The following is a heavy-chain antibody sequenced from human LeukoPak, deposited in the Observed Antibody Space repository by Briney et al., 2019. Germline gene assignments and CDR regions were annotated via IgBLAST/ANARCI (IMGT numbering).Heavy chain of an antibody. Sequence: AGGSLRLSCAASGLTFSSYAMTWVRQAPGKRLEWVSGISGSGGTTYYADSVKGRFTISRDNSKNTLYLQMNSLRVEDTAVYYCAKGGRWDYYDSSHWGQGTMVTVSS. V-gene: IGHV3-23*01. CDR2: ISGSGGTT. CDR1: GLTFSSYA. J-gene: IGHJ3*01. D-gene: IGHD3-22*01. CDR3: AKGGRWDYYDSSH.